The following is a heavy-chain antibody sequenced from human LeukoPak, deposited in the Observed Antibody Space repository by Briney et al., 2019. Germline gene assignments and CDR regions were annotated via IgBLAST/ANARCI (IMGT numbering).Heavy chain of an antibody. J-gene: IGHJ4*02. CDR1: GGSLSGSY. D-gene: IGHD3-3*01. Sequence: SETLSLTCAVYGGSLSGSYWSRIRQPPGKGLEWIGEINHSGSANYNPSLKSRVTLSIDKSKNQFSLNLNSVTAADTAVYYCARARRDSGYYKVDYWGQGTLVTVSS. CDR3: ARARRDSGYYKVDY. CDR2: INHSGSA. V-gene: IGHV4-34*01.